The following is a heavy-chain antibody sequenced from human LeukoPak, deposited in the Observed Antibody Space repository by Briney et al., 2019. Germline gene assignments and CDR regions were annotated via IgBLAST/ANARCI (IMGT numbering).Heavy chain of an antibody. CDR3: ARGGRAANWFDP. CDR1: GCTFTSYD. Sequence: ASVKVSCKASGCTFTSYDINWVRQATGQGLEWMGWISACNGNTNYPQKLQGRVIMTTDTSTSTAYMELRSLRSDDTAVYYCARGGRAANWFDPWGQGTLVTVSS. CDR2: ISACNGNT. D-gene: IGHD3-16*01. J-gene: IGHJ5*02. V-gene: IGHV1-18*01.